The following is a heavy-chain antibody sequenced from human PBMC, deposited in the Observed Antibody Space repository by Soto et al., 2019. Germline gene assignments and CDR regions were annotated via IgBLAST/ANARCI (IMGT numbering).Heavy chain of an antibody. D-gene: IGHD3-3*01. V-gene: IGHV5-10-1*01. CDR2: IDPSDSYT. Sequence: GESLKISCKGSGYSFTSYWISWVRQMPGKGLEWMGRIDPSDSYTNYSPSFHGHVTISADKSISTAYLQWSSLKASDTAMSYCATPGTTTPGVGNGEDVCGQATTVTASS. J-gene: IGHJ6*02. CDR1: GYSFTSYW. CDR3: ATPGTTTPGVGNGEDV.